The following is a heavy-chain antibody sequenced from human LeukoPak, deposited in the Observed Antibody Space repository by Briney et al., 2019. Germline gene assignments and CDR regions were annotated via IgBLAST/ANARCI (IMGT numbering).Heavy chain of an antibody. CDR2: IYVDGRTT. J-gene: IGHJ5*02. Sequence: GGSLRLSCVASGFTFSNYWMHWVRQPPGKGLVWVSRIYVDGRTTNYADSVKGRFTISRDNAKNAVYLEMNSLSVEDTATYYCIRDFRSADLWGQGTLVTVTS. CDR1: GFTFSNYW. V-gene: IGHV3-74*01. CDR3: IRDFRSADL.